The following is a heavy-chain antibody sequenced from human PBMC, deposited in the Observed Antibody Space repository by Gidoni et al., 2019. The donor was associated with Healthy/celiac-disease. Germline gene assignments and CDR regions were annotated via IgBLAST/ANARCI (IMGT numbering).Heavy chain of an antibody. Sequence: QLQLQESGPGLVKPSETLSLTCTVSGDSISSSRYYWGWIRQPPGKGLEWIGSIYYSGSTYYNPSLKSRVTISVDTSKNQFSLKLSSATAADTAVYYCTRGMSTTGLDYWGQGTLVTVSS. CDR3: TRGMSTTGLDY. CDR1: GDSISSSRYY. CDR2: IYYSGST. V-gene: IGHV4-39*01. J-gene: IGHJ4*02. D-gene: IGHD1-1*01.